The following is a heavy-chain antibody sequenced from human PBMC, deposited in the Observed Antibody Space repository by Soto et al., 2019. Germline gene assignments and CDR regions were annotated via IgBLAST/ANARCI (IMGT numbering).Heavy chain of an antibody. CDR3: AKSLSTAVNYGLDV. Sequence: LRLSCGASGFTFSDNAMTWVRHAPGEGLEWVSSISDDGDSTYYADSVKGRFAVSGDNSKNTLFLHMNSLGAEDTAVYYCAKSLSTAVNYGLDVWGQGTSVTVSS. D-gene: IGHD2-2*01. CDR2: ISDDGDST. CDR1: GFTFSDNA. J-gene: IGHJ6*02. V-gene: IGHV3-23*01.